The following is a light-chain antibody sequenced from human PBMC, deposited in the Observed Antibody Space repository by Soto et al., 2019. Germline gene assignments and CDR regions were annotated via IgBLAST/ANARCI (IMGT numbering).Light chain of an antibody. CDR3: QHYNSYSEA. V-gene: IGKV1-5*03. CDR2: KTS. CDR1: QTISSW. Sequence: DIQMTQSPSTLSGSVGDGVTITCRASQTISSWLAWYQQKPGKAPKLLIDKTSTLKSGVPSRFSGSGSGTEFTLTISSLQPDDFATYYCQHYNSYSEAFGQGTKVDIK. J-gene: IGKJ1*01.